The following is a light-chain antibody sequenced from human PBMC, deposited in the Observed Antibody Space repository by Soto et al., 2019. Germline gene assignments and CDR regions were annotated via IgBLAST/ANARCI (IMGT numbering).Light chain of an antibody. CDR2: DAS. Sequence: DIQMTHSPSSVSVSVGDRVAISCQASQGISSWLAWYQQKPGKAPKLLIYDASSLQSGVPSRFSGSGSGTEFTLTISGLQPDDFATYYCQQYKSYPLTFGQGTKVDIK. CDR3: QQYKSYPLT. CDR1: QGISSW. J-gene: IGKJ1*01. V-gene: IGKV1-12*02.